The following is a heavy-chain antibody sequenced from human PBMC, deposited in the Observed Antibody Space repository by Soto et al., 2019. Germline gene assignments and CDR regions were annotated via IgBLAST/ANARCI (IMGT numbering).Heavy chain of an antibody. CDR3: ARGSSSTDRRVEF. Sequence: ASGKVSCRASGYTVTTYYMHWVQQAPGQGLEWLGVINPSGGSTTYAQKFQGRVTMTRDTSTSTVYMELSSLRSEDTAVYYCARGSSSTDRRVEFWGQGTLVTVSS. V-gene: IGHV1-46*01. CDR2: INPSGGST. D-gene: IGHD1-1*01. CDR1: GYTVTTYY. J-gene: IGHJ4*02.